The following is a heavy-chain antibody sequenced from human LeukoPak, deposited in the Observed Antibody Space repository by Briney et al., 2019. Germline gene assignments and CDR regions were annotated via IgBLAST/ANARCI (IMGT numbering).Heavy chain of an antibody. D-gene: IGHD3-16*01. J-gene: IGHJ4*02. CDR1: GYTLSNSW. V-gene: IGHV3-74*01. Sequence: GGSLRLSCEASGYTLSNSWMHWVRLTPAKGLVWVSRITSDGTDTKYADSVKGRFTISRDNAKNTLYLQMNSLRVEDTALYYCARERFHYDVWGQGTLVTVSS. CDR2: ITSDGTDT. CDR3: ARERFHYDV.